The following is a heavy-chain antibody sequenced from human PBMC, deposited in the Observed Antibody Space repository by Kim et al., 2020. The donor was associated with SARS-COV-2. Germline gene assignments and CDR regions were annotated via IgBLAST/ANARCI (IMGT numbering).Heavy chain of an antibody. CDR1: GFTFSSYA. J-gene: IGHJ4*02. CDR3: ARDLSWSSFDY. Sequence: GGSLRLSCAASGFTFSSYAMHWVRQAPGKGLEWVAVISYDGSNKYYADSVKGRFTISRDNSKNTLYLQMNSLRAEDTAVYYCARDLSWSSFDYWGQGTLVTVSS. D-gene: IGHD2-8*02. V-gene: IGHV3-30*04. CDR2: ISYDGSNK.